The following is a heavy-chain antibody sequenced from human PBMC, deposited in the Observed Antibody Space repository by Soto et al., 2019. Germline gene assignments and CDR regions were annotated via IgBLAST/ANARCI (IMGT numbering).Heavy chain of an antibody. CDR3: ATQGIAVAGGYYGMDV. CDR2: IVVGSGNT. D-gene: IGHD6-19*01. J-gene: IGHJ6*02. CDR1: GFTFSTSA. V-gene: IGHV1-58*02. Sequence: SVKVSCKASGFTFSTSAMQWVRQSRGQRLEWIGWIVVGSGNTNYAQKFQERVTITRDMSTSTAYMELSSLRSEDTAVYYCATQGIAVAGGYYGMDVWGQGTTVTVSS.